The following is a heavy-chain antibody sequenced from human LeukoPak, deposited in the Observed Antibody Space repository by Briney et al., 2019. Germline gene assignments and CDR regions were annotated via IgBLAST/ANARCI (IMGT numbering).Heavy chain of an antibody. D-gene: IGHD3-9*01. CDR1: GFTFTSSA. Sequence: AASVKVSCKASGFTFTSSAVQWVRQARGQRLEWIGWIVVGSGNTNYAQKFQERVTITRDMSTSTAYMELSSLRSEDTAVYYCAAAALLVGAFDIWGQGTMVTVSS. CDR2: IVVGSGNT. CDR3: AAAALLVGAFDI. J-gene: IGHJ3*02. V-gene: IGHV1-58*01.